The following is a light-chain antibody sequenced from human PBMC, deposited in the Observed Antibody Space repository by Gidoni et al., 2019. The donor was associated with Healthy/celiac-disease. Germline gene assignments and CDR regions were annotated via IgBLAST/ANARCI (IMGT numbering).Light chain of an antibody. CDR2: RDS. V-gene: IGLV3-9*01. J-gene: IGLJ2*01. CDR3: QVWDSSTARV. Sequence: SYELTQPLSVSVALGQTARITCGGNNIGSKKVHWYQQKPGQAPVLVIDRDSNRPSGIPERFSGSNSGNTATLTISRAQAGDEADYYCQVWDSSTARVFGGGTKLTVL. CDR1: NIGSKK.